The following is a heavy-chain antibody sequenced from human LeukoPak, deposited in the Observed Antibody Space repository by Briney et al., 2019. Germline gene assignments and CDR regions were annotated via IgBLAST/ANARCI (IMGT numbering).Heavy chain of an antibody. CDR1: GYTFSDYY. V-gene: IGHV1-2*02. Sequence: ASVKVSCKASGYTFSDYYLHWVRLAPGQGLEWMGWINPDSGDTFCAQKFQGRVTMTRDASITTAYMELSSLRSEDTAVYYCAASHYDSSGYCFDYWGQGTLVTVSS. CDR2: INPDSGDT. D-gene: IGHD3-22*01. CDR3: AASHYDSSGYCFDY. J-gene: IGHJ4*02.